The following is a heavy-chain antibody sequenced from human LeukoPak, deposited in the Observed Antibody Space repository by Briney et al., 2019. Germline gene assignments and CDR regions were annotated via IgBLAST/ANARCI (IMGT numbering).Heavy chain of an antibody. J-gene: IGHJ4*02. CDR2: ISYDASNK. CDR1: GSTFSSIP. D-gene: IGHD3-10*01. V-gene: IGHV3-30-3*01. CDR3: PGWRGYDSGSFSGPLDY. Sequence: PGGSLRLSCAASGSTFSSIPVHWVRQAPGKGLEWVAVISYDASNKYYADSVKGRFTISRDNSKNMLYLQMNSLRAEDTAVYDCPGWRGYDSGSFSGPLDYWCQGTLVTVSS.